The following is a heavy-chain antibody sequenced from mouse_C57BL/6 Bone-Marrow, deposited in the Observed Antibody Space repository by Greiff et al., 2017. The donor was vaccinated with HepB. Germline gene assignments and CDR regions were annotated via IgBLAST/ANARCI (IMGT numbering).Heavy chain of an antibody. Sequence: VQLQQSGPELVKPGASVKIPCKASGYTFTDYNMDWVKQSHGKSLEWIGDINPNNGGTIYNQKFKGKATLTVAKSSSTAYMELRSLTSEDTAFYYCARGDSSGPYWWFDVWGTGTTVTVSS. V-gene: IGHV1-18*01. CDR2: INPNNGGT. D-gene: IGHD3-2*02. CDR3: ARGDSSGPYWWFDV. CDR1: GYTFTDYN. J-gene: IGHJ1*03.